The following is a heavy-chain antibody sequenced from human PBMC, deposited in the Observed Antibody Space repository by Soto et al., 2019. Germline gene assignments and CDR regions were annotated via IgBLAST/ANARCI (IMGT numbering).Heavy chain of an antibody. CDR1: GYTFTSYG. D-gene: IGHD3-10*02. V-gene: IGHV1-18*01. J-gene: IGHJ4*02. CDR3: ARERGLTASTLFGY. CDR2: VSTYNGNK. Sequence: QVQLVQSGPEVKMPGASVNVSCKASGYTFTSYGINWVRQAPGQGLEWMGRVSTYNGNKKYAQKFQGRITRTTDTSTSTVYMHLRSLRSDDTAVYYCARERGLTASTLFGYWGQGTVVTVS.